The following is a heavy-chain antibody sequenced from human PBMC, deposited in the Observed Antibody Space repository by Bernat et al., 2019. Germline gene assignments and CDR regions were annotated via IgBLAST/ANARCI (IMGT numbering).Heavy chain of an antibody. CDR3: ARDPRSGSRRAYYYYGMDV. V-gene: IGHV4-4*02. CDR2: IYHSGST. CDR1: GGSISSSNW. Sequence: QVQLQESGPGLVKPSGTLSLTCAVSGGSISSSNWWSWVRQPPGKGLEWIGEIYHSGSTNYNPSLKSRVTISVDKSKNQFSLKLSSVTAADTAVYYCARDPRSGSRRAYYYYGMDVWGQGTTVTVSS. D-gene: IGHD1-26*01. J-gene: IGHJ6*02.